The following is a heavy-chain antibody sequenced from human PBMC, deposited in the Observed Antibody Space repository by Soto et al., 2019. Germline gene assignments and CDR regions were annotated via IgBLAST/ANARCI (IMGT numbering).Heavy chain of an antibody. J-gene: IGHJ2*01. CDR3: FQAEDGIRGVRPVSAFLLNLSSDL. CDR2: IYSSGST. D-gene: IGHD3-10*02. Sequence: KGLEWIGSIYSSGSTYYNPSLKSRVTISVDTSKNQFSLKLTSVTATDTALYFFFQAEDGIRGVRPVSAFLLNLSSDL. V-gene: IGHV4-39*01.